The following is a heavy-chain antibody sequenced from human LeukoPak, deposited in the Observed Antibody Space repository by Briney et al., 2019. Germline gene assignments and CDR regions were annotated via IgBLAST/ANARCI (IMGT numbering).Heavy chain of an antibody. D-gene: IGHD3-3*01. CDR3: ARDHAGSYYDVWSGYYNDDGGADY. Sequence: ASVKVSCKASGYIFSNCGICWVRQAPGQGLEWMGWISGHNGNTNYAQKVQDRVTMTTDTSTNTAYMELKTLRSDDTAVYFCARDHAGSYYDVWSGYYNDDGGADYWGQGTLVTVSS. V-gene: IGHV1-18*01. J-gene: IGHJ4*02. CDR1: GYIFSNCG. CDR2: ISGHNGNT.